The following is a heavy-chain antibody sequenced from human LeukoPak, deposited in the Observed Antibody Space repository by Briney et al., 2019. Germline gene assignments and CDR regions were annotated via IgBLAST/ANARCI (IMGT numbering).Heavy chain of an antibody. CDR2: IYYSGST. CDR1: GGSISSHY. J-gene: IGHJ5*02. V-gene: IGHV4-59*11. Sequence: SETLSLTCTVSGGSISSHYWSWIRQSPGKGLEWIGYIYYSGSTNYNPSLKSRVTISVDTSKNQFSLKLSSVTAADTAVYYCARVDAAVAGTSWFDPWGQGTLVTVSS. CDR3: ARVDAAVAGTSWFDP. D-gene: IGHD6-19*01.